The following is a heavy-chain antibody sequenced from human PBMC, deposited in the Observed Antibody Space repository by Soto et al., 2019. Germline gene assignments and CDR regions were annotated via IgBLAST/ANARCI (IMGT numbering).Heavy chain of an antibody. J-gene: IGHJ6*02. V-gene: IGHV1-2*04. CDR2: INPNSGGT. D-gene: IGHD7-27*01. CDR1: GYTFTGYY. Sequence: SVKVSCKASGYTFTGYYMHWVRQAPGQGLERMGWINPNSGGTNYAQKFQGWVTMTRDTSISTAYMELSRLRSDDTAVYYCARGLSGGYYYGMDVWGQGTTVTVSS. CDR3: ARGLSGGYYYGMDV.